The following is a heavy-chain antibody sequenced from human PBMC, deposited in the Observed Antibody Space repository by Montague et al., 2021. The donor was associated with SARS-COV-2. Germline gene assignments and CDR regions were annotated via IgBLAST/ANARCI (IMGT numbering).Heavy chain of an antibody. CDR3: ASRGAGWFGSNPERFDY. Sequence: SETLSLTCAVSGGSISSSNWWSWVRQPPGKGLEWIGEIYHTGSTXXNPXXXSXVTISVDKSKNQFSLKLSSVTAADTAVYYCASRGAGWFGSNPERFDYWGQGTLVTVSS. D-gene: IGHD3-10*01. CDR1: GGSISSSNW. V-gene: IGHV4-4*02. CDR2: IYHTGST. J-gene: IGHJ4*02.